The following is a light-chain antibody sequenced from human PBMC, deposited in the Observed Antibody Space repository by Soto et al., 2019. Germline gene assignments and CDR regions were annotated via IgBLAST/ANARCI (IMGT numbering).Light chain of an antibody. CDR3: QHHNSYSQT. J-gene: IGKJ1*01. Sequence: GDRVTITCRASQSIRYYLAWYQQMPGKAPKLLIYGASSLQSRVPSRFSGSGSGTEFTLTISSLQPDDFATYFCQHHNSYSQTFGQGTKVDIK. CDR2: GAS. V-gene: IGKV1-5*01. CDR1: QSIRYY.